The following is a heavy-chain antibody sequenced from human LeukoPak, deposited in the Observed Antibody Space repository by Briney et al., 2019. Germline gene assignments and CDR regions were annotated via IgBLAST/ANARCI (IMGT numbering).Heavy chain of an antibody. V-gene: IGHV4-59*01. Sequence: SETLSLTCTVSGGSISSYYWSWIRQPPGKGLEWIGCIYYSGSTNYNPSLKSRVTISVDTSKNQFSLKLSSVTAADTAVYYCARDRGVVVPAAIIEDNWFDPWGQGTLVTVSS. D-gene: IGHD2-2*01. CDR3: ARDRGVVVPAAIIEDNWFDP. CDR2: IYYSGST. CDR1: GGSISSYY. J-gene: IGHJ5*02.